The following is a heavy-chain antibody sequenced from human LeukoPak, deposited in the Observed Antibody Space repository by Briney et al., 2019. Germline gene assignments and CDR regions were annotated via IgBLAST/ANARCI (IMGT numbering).Heavy chain of an antibody. CDR3: AKDRPATYYYDSSGPTLDY. Sequence: GGSLRLSCAASGFTFSSYAMSWVRQAPGKGLECVSAISGSGGSTYYADSVKGRFTISRDNSKNTLYLQMNSLRAEDTAVYYCAKDRPATYYYDSSGPTLDYWGQGTLVTVSS. D-gene: IGHD3-22*01. J-gene: IGHJ4*02. CDR2: ISGSGGST. CDR1: GFTFSSYA. V-gene: IGHV3-23*01.